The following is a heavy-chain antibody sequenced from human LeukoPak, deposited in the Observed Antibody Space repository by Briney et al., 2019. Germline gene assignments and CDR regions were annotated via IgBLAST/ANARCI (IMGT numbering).Heavy chain of an antibody. V-gene: IGHV1-69*13. CDR3: ARGGFVGNTDILTGYGY. D-gene: IGHD3-9*01. CDR2: IIPIFGTA. CDR1: GGTFSSYA. J-gene: IGHJ4*02. Sequence: SVTVSCKASGGTFSSYAISWVRQAPGQGLEWMGGIIPIFGTANYAQKFQGRVTITADESTSTAYMELSSLRSEDTAVYYCARGGFVGNTDILTGYGYWGQGTLVTVPS.